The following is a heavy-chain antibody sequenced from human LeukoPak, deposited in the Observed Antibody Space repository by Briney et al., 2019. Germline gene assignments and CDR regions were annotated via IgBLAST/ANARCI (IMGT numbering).Heavy chain of an antibody. J-gene: IGHJ4*02. D-gene: IGHD3-22*01. CDR2: IIPIFGTA. CDR3: ARDRGYYDSSGYYDY. V-gene: IGHV1-69*01. Sequence: GSSVKVSCKASGGTFSSYAISWVRQAPGQGLEWMGGIIPIFGTANYAQKFQGRVTITAGESTSTAYMELSSLRSEDTAVYYCARDRGYYDSSGYYDYWGQGTLVTVSS. CDR1: GGTFSSYA.